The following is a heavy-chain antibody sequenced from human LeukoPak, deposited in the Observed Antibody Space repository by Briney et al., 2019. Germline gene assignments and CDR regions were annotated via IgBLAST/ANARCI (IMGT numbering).Heavy chain of an antibody. D-gene: IGHD1-14*01. V-gene: IGHV4-59*01. Sequence: PSETLSLTCTDSGGSIRSYYWTWLRQPPGKALEWIGYIYYSGSTYYNPSLKSRVSMSADTSKNQLSLKLSSVTAADTAVYYCARDANRFSILNWLDPWGQGTLVTVSS. CDR3: ARDANRFSILNWLDP. CDR2: IYYSGST. J-gene: IGHJ5*02. CDR1: GGSIRSYY.